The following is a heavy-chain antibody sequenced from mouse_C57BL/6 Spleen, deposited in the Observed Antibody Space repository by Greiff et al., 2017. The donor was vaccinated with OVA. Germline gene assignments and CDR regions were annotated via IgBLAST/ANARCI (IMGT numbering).Heavy chain of an antibody. CDR1: GYTFTSYW. D-gene: IGHD1-3*01. V-gene: IGHV1-69*01. J-gene: IGHJ2*01. CDR2: IDPSDSYT. CDR3: ARQELPLDY. Sequence: QVQLQQPGAELVMPGASVKLSCKASGYTFTSYWMHWVKQRPGQGLEWIGEIDPSDSYTNYNLKFKGKSTLTVDKSSSTAYMQLSSLTSEDSAVDYCARQELPLDYWGQGTTLTVSS.